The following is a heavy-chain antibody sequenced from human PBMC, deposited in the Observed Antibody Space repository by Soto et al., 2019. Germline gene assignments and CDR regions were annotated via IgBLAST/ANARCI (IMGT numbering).Heavy chain of an antibody. V-gene: IGHV3-33*01. D-gene: IGHD6-13*01. Sequence: QVQLVESGGGVVQPGRSLRLSCAASGFTFSSYGMHWVRQAPGKGLEWVAVIWYDGSNKYYADSVKGRFTISRDNSKNTLYLQMNSLRAEDTAVYYCARQAAAGPYFDYWRQGTLVTVSS. CDR3: ARQAAAGPYFDY. CDR1: GFTFSSYG. CDR2: IWYDGSNK. J-gene: IGHJ4*02.